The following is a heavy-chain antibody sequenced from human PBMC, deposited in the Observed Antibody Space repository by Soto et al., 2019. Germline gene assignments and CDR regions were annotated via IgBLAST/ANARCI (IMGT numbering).Heavy chain of an antibody. Sequence: QMQLVQSGPEVKKPGTSVKVSCKASGFTFTSSAMQWVRQARGQRLEWIGWIVVGSGNTNYAQKFQERVTITRDMSTSTAYMELSSLRSEDTAVYYCAAAPLWFGELFSDADPWGQGTLVTVSS. CDR3: AAAPLWFGELFSDADP. CDR1: GFTFTSSA. J-gene: IGHJ5*02. D-gene: IGHD3-10*01. V-gene: IGHV1-58*02. CDR2: IVVGSGNT.